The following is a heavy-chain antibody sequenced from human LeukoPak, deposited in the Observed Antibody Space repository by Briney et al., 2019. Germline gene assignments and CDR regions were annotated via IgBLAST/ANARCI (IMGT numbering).Heavy chain of an antibody. CDR2: ISGSGGST. CDR1: GFTFSSYA. J-gene: IGHJ4*02. D-gene: IGHD3-9*01. Sequence: GGSLRLSCAASGFTFSSYAMSWVRQAPGKGLEWVSAISGSGGSTYYADSVKGRFTISRDNSKNTLYLQMNSLRAEDTAVYYCAKDPYDILTGYSAYYFDYWGQGTLATVSS. V-gene: IGHV3-23*01. CDR3: AKDPYDILTGYSAYYFDY.